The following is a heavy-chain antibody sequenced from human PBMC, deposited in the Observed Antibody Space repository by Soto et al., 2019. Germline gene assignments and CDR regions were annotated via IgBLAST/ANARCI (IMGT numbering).Heavy chain of an antibody. CDR1: GFTFNNYA. Sequence: GGSLRLSCAASGFTFNNYAMSWVRQAPDKGLEWVSAISGRGGSTYYADSVKGRFTISRANSKNTLFLQMNSLRAADTAVYYCAKDSTVTTSLYSYYYGLDVWGQGTTVTVSS. J-gene: IGHJ6*02. CDR3: AKDSTVTTSLYSYYYGLDV. V-gene: IGHV3-23*01. CDR2: ISGRGGST. D-gene: IGHD4-17*01.